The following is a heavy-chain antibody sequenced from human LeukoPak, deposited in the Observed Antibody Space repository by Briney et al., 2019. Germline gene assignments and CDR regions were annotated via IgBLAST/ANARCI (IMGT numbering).Heavy chain of an antibody. V-gene: IGHV4-38-2*02. J-gene: IGHJ4*02. CDR1: GYSISSGNY. CDR3: ARTLWFGELLSGYFDY. CDR2: IYHSGSS. Sequence: PSETLSLTCTVSGYSISSGNYWGWIRQPPGKGLEWIGSIYHSGSSYYNPSLKSRVTISVDTSKNQFSLKLSSVTAADTAVYYCARTLWFGELLSGYFDYWGQGTLVTVSS. D-gene: IGHD3-10*01.